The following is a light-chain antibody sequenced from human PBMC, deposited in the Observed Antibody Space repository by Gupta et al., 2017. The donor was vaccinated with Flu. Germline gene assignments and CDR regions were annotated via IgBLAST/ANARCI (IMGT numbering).Light chain of an antibody. CDR2: GNT. CDR1: SPISEATFA. Sequence: VVTQPPSVSGAPGQTVTISCPATSPISEATFAMNWYQHVPGTPPKLLIFGNTNRPSGVPDRFSGSKSGTSASLAISGLQAEDEADYYCQSYDSSLCVIYVFGPGTKVTVL. V-gene: IGLV1-40*01. J-gene: IGLJ1*01. CDR3: QSYDSSLCVIYV.